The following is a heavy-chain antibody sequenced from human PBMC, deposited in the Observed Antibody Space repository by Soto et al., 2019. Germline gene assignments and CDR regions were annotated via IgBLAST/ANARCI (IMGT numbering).Heavy chain of an antibody. D-gene: IGHD3-10*01. CDR1: GITFESRA. CDR2: ITDTGGDT. J-gene: IGHJ4*02. Sequence: SLRLSCVASGITFESRAMSWVRQAPGEGLEWVSTITDTGGDTKYADSVRGRFTMSRDNSKKTLYLQMNSLRVEDSALYYCARGSTDSYPGSRIFDFWGRGTLVTVSS. V-gene: IGHV3-23*01. CDR3: ARGSTDSYPGSRIFDF.